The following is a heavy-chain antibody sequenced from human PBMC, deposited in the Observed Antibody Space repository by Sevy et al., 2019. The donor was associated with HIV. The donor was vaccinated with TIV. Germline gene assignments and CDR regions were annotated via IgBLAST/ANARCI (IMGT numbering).Heavy chain of an antibody. V-gene: IGHV3-21*01. D-gene: IGHD6-19*01. CDR1: GFTFSSYS. CDR3: ARASRIAVAVAVFDY. Sequence: GGSLRLSCAASGFTFSSYSMNWVRQAPGNGLEWVSSISSSSSYIYYADSVKGRFTISRDNAKNSLYLQMNSLRAEDTAVYYCARASRIAVAVAVFDYWGQGTLVTVSS. J-gene: IGHJ4*02. CDR2: ISSSSSYI.